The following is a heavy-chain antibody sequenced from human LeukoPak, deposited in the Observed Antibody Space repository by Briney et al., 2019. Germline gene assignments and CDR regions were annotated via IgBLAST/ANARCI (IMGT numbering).Heavy chain of an antibody. CDR1: GYTFTSYY. Sequence: GASVKVSCKASGYTFTSYYMHWVRQAPGQGLEWMGGIIPIFGTANYAQKFQGRVTITADESTSTAYMELSSLRSEDTAVYYCARDPRMATMPIFDYWGQGTLVTVSS. CDR2: IIPIFGTA. D-gene: IGHD5-24*01. J-gene: IGHJ4*02. CDR3: ARDPRMATMPIFDY. V-gene: IGHV1-69*13.